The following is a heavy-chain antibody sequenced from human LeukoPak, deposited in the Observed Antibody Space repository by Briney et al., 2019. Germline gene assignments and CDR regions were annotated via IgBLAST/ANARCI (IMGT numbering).Heavy chain of an antibody. CDR1: GFTFSSYS. CDR3: ARDGYSFGHDFDY. V-gene: IGHV3-74*01. Sequence: GGSLRLSCAASGFTFSSYSMNWVRQAPGKGLVWVSRIKGDGSSTSYADSVKGRFTISRDNAKNTLYLQMNSLRAEDTAVYYCARDGYSFGHDFDYWGQGTLVTVSS. J-gene: IGHJ4*02. D-gene: IGHD5-18*01. CDR2: IKGDGSST.